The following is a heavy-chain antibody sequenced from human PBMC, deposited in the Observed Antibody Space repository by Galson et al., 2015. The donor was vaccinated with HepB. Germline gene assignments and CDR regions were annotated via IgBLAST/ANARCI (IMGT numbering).Heavy chain of an antibody. CDR3: AREHSGIVGATAPEYYYYYYGMDV. CDR1: GFTFSSYS. D-gene: IGHD1-26*01. J-gene: IGHJ6*02. Sequence: SLRLSCAASGFTFSSYSMNWVRQAPGKGLEWVSSISSSSSYIYYADSVKGRFTISRDNAKNSLYLQMNSLRAEDTAVYYCAREHSGIVGATAPEYYYYYYGMDVWGQGTTVTVSS. V-gene: IGHV3-21*01. CDR2: ISSSSSYI.